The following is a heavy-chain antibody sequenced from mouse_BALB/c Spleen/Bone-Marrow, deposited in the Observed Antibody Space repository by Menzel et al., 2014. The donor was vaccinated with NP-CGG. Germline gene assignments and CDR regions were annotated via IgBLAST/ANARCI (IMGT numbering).Heavy chain of an antibody. CDR3: ARLNYYGNLFV. J-gene: IGHJ1*01. V-gene: IGHV4-1*02. CDR2: INPDSSTI. D-gene: IGHD1-1*01. Sequence: EVMLVESGGGLVQPGGSLKLSSAASGFDFSRYWMSWVRQAPGKGLEWIGEINPDSSTINYTPSLKDKFTISRDNAKNTLYLQMSKVRSEDTALYYCARLNYYGNLFVWGAGTTVTVSS. CDR1: GFDFSRYW.